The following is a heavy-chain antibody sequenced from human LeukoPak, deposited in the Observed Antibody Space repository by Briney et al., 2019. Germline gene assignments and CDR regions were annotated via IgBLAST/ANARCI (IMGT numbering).Heavy chain of an antibody. CDR2: INPSGGST. CDR3: ARDAPYYYDSSGYYP. CDR1: GYTFTSYY. Sequence: ASVKVSCKASGYTFTSYYMHWVRQAPGQGLEWMGIINPSGGSTSYAQKFQGRVTMTTDTSTSTAYMELRSLRSDDTAVYYCARDAPYYYDSSGYYPWGQGTLVTVSS. J-gene: IGHJ5*02. V-gene: IGHV1-46*01. D-gene: IGHD3-22*01.